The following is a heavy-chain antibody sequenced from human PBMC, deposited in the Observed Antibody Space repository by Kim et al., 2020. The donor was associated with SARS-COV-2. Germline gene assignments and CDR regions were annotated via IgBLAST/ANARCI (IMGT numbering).Heavy chain of an antibody. Sequence: GGSLRLSCAASGFTFSSYGMHWVRQAPGKGLEWVAVIWYDGSNKYYADSVKGRFTISRDNSKNTLYLQMNSLRAEDTAVYYCARDSSWGIVATMDYFDYWGQGTLVTVSS. V-gene: IGHV3-33*01. CDR3: ARDSSWGIVATMDYFDY. J-gene: IGHJ4*02. D-gene: IGHD5-12*01. CDR1: GFTFSSYG. CDR2: IWYDGSNK.